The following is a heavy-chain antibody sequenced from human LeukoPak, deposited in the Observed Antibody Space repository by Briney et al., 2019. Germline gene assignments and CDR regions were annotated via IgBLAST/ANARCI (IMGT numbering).Heavy chain of an antibody. V-gene: IGHV1-69*06. CDR1: GGTFSSYA. J-gene: IGHJ4*02. D-gene: IGHD4-17*01. Sequence: ASVKVSCKASGGTFSSYAISWVRQAPGQGLEWMGGIIPIFGTANYAQKFQGRVTITADKSTSTAYMELSSLRSEDTAVYYCARAEGRATTVTALDYWGQGTLVTVSS. CDR3: ARAEGRATTVTALDY. CDR2: IIPIFGTA.